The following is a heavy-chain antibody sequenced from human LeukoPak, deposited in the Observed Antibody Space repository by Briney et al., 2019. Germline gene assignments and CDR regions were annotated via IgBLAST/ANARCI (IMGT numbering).Heavy chain of an antibody. V-gene: IGHV1-69*06. CDR1: GGTFSSYA. CDR2: IIPIFGTA. Sequence: SVKVSRKASGGTFSSYAISWVRQAPGQGLEWMGGIIPIFGTANYAQKFQGRVTITADKSTSTAYMELSSLRSEDTAVYYCARSKTPPDAFDIWGQGTMVTVSS. CDR3: ARSKTPPDAFDI. J-gene: IGHJ3*02.